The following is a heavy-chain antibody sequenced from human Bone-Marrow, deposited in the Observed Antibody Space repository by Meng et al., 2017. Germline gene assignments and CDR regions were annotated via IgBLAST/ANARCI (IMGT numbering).Heavy chain of an antibody. V-gene: IGHV3-74*01. Sequence: GESLKISCGASGFNFGDYIMHWVRQSPGRGLEWISRIVPDGGITTYADSVKGRFTVSRDNAKNTLYLQMNSLRADDTVVYYCARDLGWVLFDYWGQGALVTVSS. CDR3: ARDLGWVLFDY. CDR2: IVPDGGIT. J-gene: IGHJ4*02. CDR1: GFNFGDYI. D-gene: IGHD3-3*01.